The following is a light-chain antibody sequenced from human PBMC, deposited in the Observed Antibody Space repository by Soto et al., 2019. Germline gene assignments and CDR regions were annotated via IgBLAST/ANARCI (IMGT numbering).Light chain of an antibody. J-gene: IGKJ1*01. CDR1: QSVSSK. V-gene: IGKV3-15*01. CDR3: QQYNNWLRT. Sequence: EIVMTQSPATLSVSPGERATLSCRASQSVSSKLAWYQQKPGQAPRLLLYGASARATGIPARFSGSGSGTEFTLTISSLQSEDFAVYFCQQYNNWLRTFGQGTKVDIK. CDR2: GAS.